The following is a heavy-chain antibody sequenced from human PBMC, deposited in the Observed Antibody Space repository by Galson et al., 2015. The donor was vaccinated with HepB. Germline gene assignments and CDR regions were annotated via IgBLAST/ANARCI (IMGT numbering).Heavy chain of an antibody. J-gene: IGHJ3*02. D-gene: IGHD3-22*01. CDR1: GYSFSSYL. Sequence: QSGAEVKKPGESLTISCQGSGYSFSSYLIIWVRQMPGKGLEWMGRIDPSDSHTAYSPSFQGRVTISTDTSITTAYLQWSSLRASDTAMYYCARPVLDSRSYADAFDIWGQGTMVTVSS. V-gene: IGHV5-10-1*01. CDR3: ARPVLDSRSYADAFDI. CDR2: IDPSDSHT.